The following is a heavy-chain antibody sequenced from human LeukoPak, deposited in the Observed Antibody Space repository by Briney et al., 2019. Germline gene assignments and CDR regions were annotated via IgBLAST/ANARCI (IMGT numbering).Heavy chain of an antibody. J-gene: IGHJ5*02. CDR1: GFTFSRYA. V-gene: IGHV3-23*01. Sequence: GGSLRLSCAASGFTFSRYAMSWVRQAPGKGLEWVSSIGGSGDDTYDADSVKGRFTISRDNSKNTLYLQMNSLRAEDTAVYYCAKEAIAVAGNNWFDPWGQGTLVTVSS. CDR2: IGGSGDDT. D-gene: IGHD6-19*01. CDR3: AKEAIAVAGNNWFDP.